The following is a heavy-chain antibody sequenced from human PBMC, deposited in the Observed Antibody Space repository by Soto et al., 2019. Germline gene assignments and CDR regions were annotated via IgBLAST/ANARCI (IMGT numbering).Heavy chain of an antibody. CDR2: IAYDGSNK. D-gene: IGHD1-26*01. Sequence: QVQLVESGGGVVQPGRSLRLSCAAAGFTFSSYGMHWVRQAPGKGLEGVAVIAYDGSNKYYADAVKGRFTISRENSKNTLYLQMNSLRAEDTAVYYCEKDHRSGSYGYWGQGTLVTVSS. V-gene: IGHV3-30*18. CDR1: GFTFSSYG. J-gene: IGHJ4*02. CDR3: EKDHRSGSYGY.